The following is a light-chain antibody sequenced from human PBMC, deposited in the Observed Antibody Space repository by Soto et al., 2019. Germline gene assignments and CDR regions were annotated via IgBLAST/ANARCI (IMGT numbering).Light chain of an antibody. CDR2: DVI. J-gene: IGLJ1*01. CDR3: SSYTTSGNYV. Sequence: QSVLTQPASVSGSPGQSITISCTGTSSDVAAYNSVSWYQQYPGKAPKLMIYDVIYRPSGVSNRFSVSKSANTASLTISGLQAEDEADYYCSSYTTSGNYVFGTVTKVTVL. CDR1: SSDVAAYNS. V-gene: IGLV2-14*01.